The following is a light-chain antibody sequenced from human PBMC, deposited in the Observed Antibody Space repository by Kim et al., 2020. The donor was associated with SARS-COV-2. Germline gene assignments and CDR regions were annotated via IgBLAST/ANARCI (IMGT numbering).Light chain of an antibody. CDR3: QVWDSSSDHPV. V-gene: IGLV3-21*04. Sequence: SSELTQPPSVSVAPGKTAMITCGGNNIGSKSVHWYQQKPGQAPVLVIYYDSDRPSGIPERFSRYNSGHTSTLTISRVEAGDEADYYCQVWDSSSDHPVFGRGTKLTVL. CDR2: YDS. CDR1: NIGSKS. J-gene: IGLJ3*02.